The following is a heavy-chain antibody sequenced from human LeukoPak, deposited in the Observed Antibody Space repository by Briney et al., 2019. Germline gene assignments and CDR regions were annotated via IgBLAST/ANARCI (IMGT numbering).Heavy chain of an antibody. V-gene: IGHV5-51*01. D-gene: IGHD1-14*01. Sequence: GESLKISCKGFGYSFTSHYIAWVRQMPGTGLEWMGLMRHGGSDIKYSPSIQGQVTFSVDNSINTAYLQWSSLKASDSALYYCARGDHLDSWGQGTLVTVSS. CDR2: MRHGGSDI. J-gene: IGHJ4*02. CDR1: GYSFTSHY. CDR3: ARGDHLDS.